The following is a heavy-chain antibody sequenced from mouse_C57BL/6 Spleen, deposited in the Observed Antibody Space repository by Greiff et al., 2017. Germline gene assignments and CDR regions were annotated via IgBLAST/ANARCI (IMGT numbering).Heavy chain of an antibody. Sequence: DVMLVESGGDLVKPGGSLKLSCAASGFTFSSYGMSWVRQTPDKRLEWVATISSGGSYTYYPDSVKGRFTITRDNAKNTLYLQMSSLKSEDKAMYYWARSVTHDVDYWGQGTTLTVSS. D-gene: IGHD2-1*01. J-gene: IGHJ2*01. CDR3: ARSVTHDVDY. CDR2: ISSGGSYT. CDR1: GFTFSSYG. V-gene: IGHV5-6*02.